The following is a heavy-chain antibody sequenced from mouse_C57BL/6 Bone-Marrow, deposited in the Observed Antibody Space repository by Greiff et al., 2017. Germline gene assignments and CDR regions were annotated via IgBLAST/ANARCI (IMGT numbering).Heavy chain of an antibody. Sequence: VQLQQSGAELARPGASVEMSCKASGYTFTSYTMHWVKQRPGQGLEWIGYINPSSGYTTYNQKFKDKATLTAAKSSSTAYMQLSSLTSEDSAVYYCALGGFACWGHGILVTVSA. V-gene: IGHV1-4*01. CDR3: ALGGFAC. J-gene: IGHJ3*01. CDR2: INPSSGYT. D-gene: IGHD4-1*01. CDR1: GYTFTSYT.